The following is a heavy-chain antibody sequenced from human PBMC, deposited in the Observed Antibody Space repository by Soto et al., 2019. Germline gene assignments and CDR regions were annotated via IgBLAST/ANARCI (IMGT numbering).Heavy chain of an antibody. Sequence: QVQQVESGGGVVQPGRSLRLSCAASGFTFSSYGMHWVRQAPGKGLEWVAVISYDESNKYYADSVKGRFTISRDNSKNTLYLQMNSLRAEDTAVYYCTKGVVVITSYFQHWGQGTLVTVSS. CDR3: TKGVVVITSYFQH. CDR2: ISYDESNK. J-gene: IGHJ1*01. V-gene: IGHV3-30*18. D-gene: IGHD3-22*01. CDR1: GFTFSSYG.